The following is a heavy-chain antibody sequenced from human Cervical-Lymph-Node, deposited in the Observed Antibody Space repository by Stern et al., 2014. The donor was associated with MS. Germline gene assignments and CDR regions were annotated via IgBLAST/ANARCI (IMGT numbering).Heavy chain of an antibody. CDR1: GGSISRGDNY. CDR3: ARVPDYGDAFFDY. V-gene: IGHV4-30-4*01. D-gene: IGHD4-17*01. CDR2: IHYSGGT. J-gene: IGHJ4*02. Sequence: VQLVESGPGLVKPSQTLSLTCTVSGGSISRGDNYWSWIRQPQGKGPEWIGYIHYSGGTYSNPFLKSRATISADTSKTQFSLKLNSMTAADTAVYYCARVPDYGDAFFDYWGQGILVTVSS.